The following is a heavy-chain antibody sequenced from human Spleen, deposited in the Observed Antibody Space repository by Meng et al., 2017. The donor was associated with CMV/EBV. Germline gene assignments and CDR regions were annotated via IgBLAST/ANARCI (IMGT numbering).Heavy chain of an antibody. CDR3: ARDMREQLVSGWFDP. V-gene: IGHV4-59*01. CDR1: GGSISSYY. J-gene: IGHJ5*02. Sequence: GSLRLSCTVSGGSISSYYWSWIRQPPGKGLEWIGYIYYSGSTNYNPSLKSRVTISVDTSKNQFSLKLSSVTAADTAVYYCARDMREQLVSGWFDPWGQGTLVTVSS. D-gene: IGHD6-6*01. CDR2: IYYSGST.